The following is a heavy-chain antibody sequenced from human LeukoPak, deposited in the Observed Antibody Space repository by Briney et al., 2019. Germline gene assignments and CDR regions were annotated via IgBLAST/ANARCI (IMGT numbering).Heavy chain of an antibody. CDR3: ARGSDYYGSGSYYIPNWFDP. J-gene: IGHJ5*02. CDR2: INWNGGST. Sequence: AGGSLRLSCAASGFTFDDYGMSWVRQALGKGLEWVSGINWNGGSTGYADSVKGRFTISRDNAKNSLYLQMNSLRAEDTALYYCARGSDYYGSGSYYIPNWFDPWGQGTLVTVSS. D-gene: IGHD3-10*01. CDR1: GFTFDDYG. V-gene: IGHV3-20*04.